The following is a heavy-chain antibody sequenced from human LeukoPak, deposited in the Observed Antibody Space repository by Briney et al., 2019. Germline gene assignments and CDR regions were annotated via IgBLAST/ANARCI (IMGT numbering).Heavy chain of an antibody. CDR2: IYYSGST. Sequence: SETLSLTCTVSGDSISSGSRYWSWIRQHPGKGLEWIGYIYYSGSTYYNPSLKSRVTMSVDTSKNQLSLRLTSVTAADSAMYYCAGPSVIFTYWGQGALVTVSS. J-gene: IGHJ4*02. V-gene: IGHV4-31*03. CDR1: GDSISSGSRY. CDR3: AGPSVIFTY. D-gene: IGHD4-11*01.